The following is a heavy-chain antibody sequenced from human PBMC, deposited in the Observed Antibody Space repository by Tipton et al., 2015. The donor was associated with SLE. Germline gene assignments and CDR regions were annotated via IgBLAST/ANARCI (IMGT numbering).Heavy chain of an antibody. Sequence: GSLRLSCAAYGFTFSSYEMNWVRQAPGKGLEWVSYISSSGSTIYYADSVKGRSTISRDNAKNSLYMQMNSLRAEDTAVYYCAKGEGGGDPNFEYWGQGTLVTVSS. CDR1: GFTFSSYE. CDR2: ISSSGSTI. CDR3: AKGEGGGDPNFEY. D-gene: IGHD2-21*02. V-gene: IGHV3-48*03. J-gene: IGHJ4*02.